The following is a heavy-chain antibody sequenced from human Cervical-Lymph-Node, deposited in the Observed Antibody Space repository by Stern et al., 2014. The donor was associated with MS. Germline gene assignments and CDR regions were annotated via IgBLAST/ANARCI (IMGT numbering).Heavy chain of an antibody. J-gene: IGHJ4*02. V-gene: IGHV3-21*01. Sequence: EVQLLESGGGLVKPGGSLRLSCAASGFTFSSYSMNWVRQAPGKGLEWVSSIDTSSSYMYYADSVKGRFTISRDNAKNSLYLQMNSLRAEDTAVYYCAESYSSGPFDHWGQGTLVTVSS. CDR3: AESYSSGPFDH. CDR2: IDTSSSYM. CDR1: GFTFSSYS. D-gene: IGHD6-19*01.